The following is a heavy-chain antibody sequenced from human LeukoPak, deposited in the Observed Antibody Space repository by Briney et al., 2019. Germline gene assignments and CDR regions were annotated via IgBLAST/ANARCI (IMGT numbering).Heavy chain of an antibody. CDR1: GGSFSGYY. Sequence: SETLSLTCAVYGGSFSGYYWSWIRQPPGKGLEWIGEINHSGSTNYNPSLKSRVTISVDTSKNQFSLKLGSVTAADTAVYYCARESGYGSGFLFDYWGQGTLVTVSS. D-gene: IGHD3-10*01. V-gene: IGHV4-34*01. CDR2: INHSGST. J-gene: IGHJ4*02. CDR3: ARESGYGSGFLFDY.